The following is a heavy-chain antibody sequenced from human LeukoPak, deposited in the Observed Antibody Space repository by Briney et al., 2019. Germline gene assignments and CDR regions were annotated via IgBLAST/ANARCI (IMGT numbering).Heavy chain of an antibody. V-gene: IGHV3-15*01. CDR2: IKSKTDGGTT. J-gene: IGHJ4*02. Sequence: GGSLRLSCAASGFTFSNAWMSWVRQAPGKGLEWVGRIKSKTDGGTTDYAAPVKGRFTISRDDSKNTLYLQMDSLKTEDTAVYYCITFSMIVVVITDWGQGTLVTVSS. CDR3: ITFSMIVVVITD. D-gene: IGHD3-22*01. CDR1: GFTFSNAW.